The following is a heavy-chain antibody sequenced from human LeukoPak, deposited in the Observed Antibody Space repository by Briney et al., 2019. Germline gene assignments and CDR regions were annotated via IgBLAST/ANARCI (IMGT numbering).Heavy chain of an antibody. CDR2: IYYSGST. CDR3: ATPYSGGYHGLDI. D-gene: IGHD1-26*01. CDR1: GGSISSNKYY. J-gene: IGHJ3*02. V-gene: IGHV4-39*01. Sequence: SETLSLTCTVSGGSISSNKYYWGWIRQPPGKGLEWIGSIYYSGSTYYNPSLKSRVTISVDTSKNQFSLKLSSVTAADTAVFYCATPYSGGYHGLDIWGQGTMVTVSS.